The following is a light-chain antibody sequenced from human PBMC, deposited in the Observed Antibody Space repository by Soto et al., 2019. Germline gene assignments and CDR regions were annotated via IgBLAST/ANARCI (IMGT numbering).Light chain of an antibody. CDR1: QGVKND. J-gene: IGKJ1*01. V-gene: IGKV1-5*03. Sequence: IQLTPSPSSLSASVSDRVSLSCRSSQGVKNDLGWYQQRPGKAPKLLIYKASTLKSGVPSRFSGSGSGTEFTLTISSLQPDDFATYYCQHYNSYSEALGQGTKVDIK. CDR2: KAS. CDR3: QHYNSYSEA.